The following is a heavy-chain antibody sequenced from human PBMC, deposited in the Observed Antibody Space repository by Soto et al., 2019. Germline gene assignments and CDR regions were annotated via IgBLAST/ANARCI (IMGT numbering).Heavy chain of an antibody. V-gene: IGHV1-69*02. D-gene: IGHD6-13*01. CDR1: GGTFSSYT. CDR3: ARGQDPGIAAAGIAY. CDR2: IIPILGIA. J-gene: IGHJ4*02. Sequence: SVKVSCKASGGTFSSYTISWVRQAPGQGLEWMGRIIPILGIANYAQKFQGRVTITADKSTSTAYMELSSLRSEDTAVYYCARGQDPGIAAAGIAYWGQGTLVTVSS.